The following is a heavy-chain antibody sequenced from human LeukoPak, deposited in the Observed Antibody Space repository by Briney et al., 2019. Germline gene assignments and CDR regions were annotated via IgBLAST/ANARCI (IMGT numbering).Heavy chain of an antibody. Sequence: SETLSLTCTVSGYSISSGYFWGWVRQPPGKGLEWIGNIYHSGSTYYNPSLKSRVTISVDTSKNQFSLKLSSVTAADTAVYYCARTLYSSGWCPFDNWGQGALVTVSS. CDR2: IYHSGST. V-gene: IGHV4-38-2*02. J-gene: IGHJ4*02. D-gene: IGHD6-19*01. CDR3: ARTLYSSGWCPFDN. CDR1: GYSISSGYF.